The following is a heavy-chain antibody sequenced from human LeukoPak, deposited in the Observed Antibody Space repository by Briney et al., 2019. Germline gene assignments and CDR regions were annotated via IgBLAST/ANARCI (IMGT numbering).Heavy chain of an antibody. D-gene: IGHD6-13*01. Sequence: QTLSLTCAISGDSVSSNSAAWNWIRQSPSRGLEWPGRTYYRSKWYNDYAVSVKSRITINPDTSKNQFSLQLNSVTPEDTAVYYCARSKSIAAAGTVDYWGQGTLVTVSS. J-gene: IGHJ4*02. CDR2: TYYRSKWYN. V-gene: IGHV6-1*01. CDR3: ARSKSIAAAGTVDY. CDR1: GDSVSSNSAA.